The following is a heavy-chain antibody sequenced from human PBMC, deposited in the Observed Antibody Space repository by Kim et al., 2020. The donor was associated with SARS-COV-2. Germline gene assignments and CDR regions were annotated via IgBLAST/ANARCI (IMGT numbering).Heavy chain of an antibody. CDR2: INQDGSEK. Sequence: GGSLRLSCAVSGFTFSSYWMSWVRQAPGKGLEWVANINQDGSEKHYVDSVKGRFTISRDNAKNSLYLQVNSLRAEDTAVYYCARDRSYGDYVDYFDYWGQGTLVTVSS. CDR3: ARDRSYGDYVDYFDY. J-gene: IGHJ4*02. V-gene: IGHV3-7*01. CDR1: GFTFSSYW. D-gene: IGHD4-17*01.